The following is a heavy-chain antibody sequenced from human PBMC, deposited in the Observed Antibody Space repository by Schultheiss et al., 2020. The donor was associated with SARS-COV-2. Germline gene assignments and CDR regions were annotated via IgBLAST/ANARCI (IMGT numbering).Heavy chain of an antibody. J-gene: IGHJ4*02. CDR1: GDSISSSNW. CDR2: IYHSGNT. D-gene: IGHD3-3*01. V-gene: IGHV4-4*02. Sequence: SETLSLTCAVSGDSISSSNWWSWVRQPPGKGLEWIGEIYHSGNTNYNPSLQSRVTISVDTSKNQFSLKLTSLTAADTAIYYCARGNDFVYFFDSWGQGTLVTVSS. CDR3: ARGNDFVYFFDS.